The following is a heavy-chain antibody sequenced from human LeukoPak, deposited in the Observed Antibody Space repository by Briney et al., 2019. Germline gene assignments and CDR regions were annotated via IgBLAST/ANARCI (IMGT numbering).Heavy chain of an antibody. V-gene: IGHV3-7*01. CDR2: INQDGSEK. Sequence: GGSLRLSCAASGFTFSASWMTWVHQAPGKGLEWVTNINQDGSEKYYVDSVKGRSTISRDNARNALYLQMNSLRTEDTAVYYCARGDRGFDYWGQGTLVTVSS. CDR1: GFTFSASW. J-gene: IGHJ4*02. CDR3: ARGDRGFDY.